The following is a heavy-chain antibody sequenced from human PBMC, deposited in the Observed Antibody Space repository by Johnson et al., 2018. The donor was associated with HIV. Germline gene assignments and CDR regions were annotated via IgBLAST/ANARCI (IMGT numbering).Heavy chain of an antibody. D-gene: IGHD3-22*01. CDR2: IWYDGSNK. CDR3: ARGVGSSGYYYTRVFDI. V-gene: IGHV3-33*01. J-gene: IGHJ3*02. Sequence: QVQLVESGGGVVRPGGSLRLSCAASGFTFSSYGMHWVRQAPGKGLEWVAVIWYDGSNKYYGDSVKGRFTISRDNAKNSLYLQMNSMRAEDTAVYYCARGVGSSGYYYTRVFDIWGQGTMVTVSS. CDR1: GFTFSSYG.